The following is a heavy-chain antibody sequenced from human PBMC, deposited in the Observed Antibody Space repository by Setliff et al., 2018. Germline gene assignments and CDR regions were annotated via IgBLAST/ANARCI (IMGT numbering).Heavy chain of an antibody. Sequence: GASVKVSCKASGGPFSSYVISWVRQAPGQGLEWMGGILPIFGTANYAQKFQGRVTITADKSTSTAYKELGSLRSEDTAVDYGARGRHPPWSGYTYSYMDVWGKGTTVTVSS. D-gene: IGHD3-3*01. J-gene: IGHJ6*03. CDR1: GGPFSSYV. V-gene: IGHV1-69*06. CDR2: ILPIFGTA. CDR3: ARGRHPPWSGYTYSYMDV.